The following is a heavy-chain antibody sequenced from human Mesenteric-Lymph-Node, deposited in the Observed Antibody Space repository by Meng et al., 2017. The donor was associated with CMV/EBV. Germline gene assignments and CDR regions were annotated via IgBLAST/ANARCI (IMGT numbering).Heavy chain of an antibody. CDR3: TFGWGPLGY. D-gene: IGHD3-16*01. Sequence: GESLKISCAASGFTSSSYAMSWVRQAPGKGLERVSAIGGGGGSTYYTDSVKGRFTISRDNSKNTLYLQMNSLRAEDTAVYYCTFGWGPLGYWGQGTLVTVPQ. J-gene: IGHJ4*02. V-gene: IGHV3-23*01. CDR1: GFTSSSYA. CDR2: IGGGGGST.